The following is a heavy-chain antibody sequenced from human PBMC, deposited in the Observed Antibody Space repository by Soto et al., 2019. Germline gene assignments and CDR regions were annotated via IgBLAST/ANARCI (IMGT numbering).Heavy chain of an antibody. J-gene: IGHJ4*02. D-gene: IGHD3-3*01. Sequence: EVQLLESGGGLVQPGGSLRLSCAASGFTFSSYARSWVRQAPGKGLEWVSAISGSGAITYYADSLKGRFTISRDNSKNSLYLHMNSLRAEDTDVYYCAKSYDFWSGYYPFDYWGQGTLVTVSS. CDR3: AKSYDFWSGYYPFDY. CDR2: ISGSGAIT. V-gene: IGHV3-23*01. CDR1: GFTFSSYA.